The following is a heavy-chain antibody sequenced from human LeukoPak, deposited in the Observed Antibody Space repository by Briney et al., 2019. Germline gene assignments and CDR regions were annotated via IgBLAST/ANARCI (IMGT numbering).Heavy chain of an antibody. CDR2: IIPILGIA. CDR3: ARDYRPSYYYDSSGYIDY. D-gene: IGHD3-22*01. V-gene: IGHV1-69*04. Sequence: ASVKVSCKASGGTFSSYAISWVRQAPGQGLEWMGRIIPILGIANYAQKFQGRVTITADKSTSTAYMELSSLRSEDTAVYYCARDYRPSYYYDSSGYIDYWGQGTLVTVSS. J-gene: IGHJ4*02. CDR1: GGTFSSYA.